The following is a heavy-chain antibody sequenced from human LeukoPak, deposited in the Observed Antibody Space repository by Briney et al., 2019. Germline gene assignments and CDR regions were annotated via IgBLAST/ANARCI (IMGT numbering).Heavy chain of an antibody. CDR3: ANSASPRYYYYMDV. Sequence: SETLSLTCTVSGGSISSSSYYWGWIRQPPGKGLEWIGSIYYSGSTYYNPSLKSRVTISVDTSKNQLSLKLSSVTAADTAVYYCANSASPRYYYYMDVWGKGTTVTVSS. CDR2: IYYSGST. CDR1: GGSISSSSYY. V-gene: IGHV4-39*07. D-gene: IGHD4-23*01. J-gene: IGHJ6*03.